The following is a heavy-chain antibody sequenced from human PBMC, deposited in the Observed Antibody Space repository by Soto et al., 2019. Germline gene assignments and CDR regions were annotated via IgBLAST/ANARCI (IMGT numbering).Heavy chain of an antibody. CDR2: IHPNSGGT. J-gene: IGHJ5*02. Sequence: GASVKVSCKASGYTFTGFYMHWVRQAPGQGPEWMGWIHPNSGGTKYAHKFQDRVTLTRDTSISTAYMELSSLRSDDTAVYYCARDPGNCGQTSGCVYFDPWGQGTLVTVSS. V-gene: IGHV1-2*02. CDR3: ARDPGNCGQTSGCVYFDP. CDR1: GYTFTGFY. D-gene: IGHD6-19*01.